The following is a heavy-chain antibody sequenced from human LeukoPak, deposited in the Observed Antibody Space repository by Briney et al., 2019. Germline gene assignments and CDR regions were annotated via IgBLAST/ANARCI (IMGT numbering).Heavy chain of an antibody. D-gene: IGHD3-10*01. CDR1: GVTVSSNS. V-gene: IGHV3-53*01. Sequence: PGGSLRLSCAASGVTVSSNSMNWVRPAPGKGLQWVSVIYGGGSTYYADSVKGRFTISRDNSKNTLHLQMNSLRAEDTAVYYCARENNFGSGMDVWGQGTTVTVSS. J-gene: IGHJ6*02. CDR3: ARENNFGSGMDV. CDR2: IYGGGST.